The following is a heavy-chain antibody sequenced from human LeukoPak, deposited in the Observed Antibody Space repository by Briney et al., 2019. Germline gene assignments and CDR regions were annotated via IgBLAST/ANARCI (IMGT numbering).Heavy chain of an antibody. CDR3: ARGYGSGSYLNYGMDV. D-gene: IGHD3-10*01. J-gene: IGHJ6*02. CDR1: GGSISSYY. Sequence: SETLSLTCTVSGGSISSYYWSWIRQPPGKGLEWIGCIYYSGSTNYNPSLKSRVTISVDTSKNQFSLKLSSVTAADTAVYYCARGYGSGSYLNYGMDVWGQGTTVTVSS. CDR2: IYYSGST. V-gene: IGHV4-59*01.